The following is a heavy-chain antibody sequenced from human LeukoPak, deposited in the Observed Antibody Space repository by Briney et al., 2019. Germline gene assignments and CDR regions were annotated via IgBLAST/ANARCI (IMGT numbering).Heavy chain of an antibody. V-gene: IGHV4-34*01. CDR3: ARVLRYFGYMDV. J-gene: IGHJ6*03. CDR2: INHSGST. D-gene: IGHD3-9*01. CDR1: GGSFSGYY. Sequence: PSETLSLTCAVYGGSFSGYYWSWIRQPPGKGLEWIGEINHSGSTNYNPSLKSRVTISVDTSKNQFSLKLSSVTAADTAVYYCARVLRYFGYMDVWGKGTTVTISS.